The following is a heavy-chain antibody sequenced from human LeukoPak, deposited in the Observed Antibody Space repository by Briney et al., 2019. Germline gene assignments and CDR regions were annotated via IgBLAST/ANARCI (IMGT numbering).Heavy chain of an antibody. D-gene: IGHD1-26*01. CDR3: AREPSGSPMTLDY. CDR1: GASISSYF. V-gene: IGHV4-4*07. CDR2: VSSSATT. J-gene: IGHJ4*02. Sequence: SETLSLTCTVSGASISSYFWHWIRHPAGKGLEWIGRVSSSATTNYNPSLRSRVTMSVDTSKNQFSLKLTSVTAADTAVYYCAREPSGSPMTLDYWGQGTLVTVSS.